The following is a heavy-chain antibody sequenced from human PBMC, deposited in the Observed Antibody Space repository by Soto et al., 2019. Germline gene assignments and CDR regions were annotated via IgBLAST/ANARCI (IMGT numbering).Heavy chain of an antibody. J-gene: IGHJ4*02. CDR2: ISGSGGST. CDR1: GFTFSSYA. CDR3: AKGNWNYFWYGY. D-gene: IGHD1-7*01. Sequence: EVQLLESGGGLVQPGGSLRLSCAASGFTFSSYAMSWVRQAQGKGLEWVSAISGSGGSTYYADSVKGRFTISRDNSKNTLYLQMNSPRAEDTAVYYCAKGNWNYFWYGYWGQGTLVTVSS. V-gene: IGHV3-23*01.